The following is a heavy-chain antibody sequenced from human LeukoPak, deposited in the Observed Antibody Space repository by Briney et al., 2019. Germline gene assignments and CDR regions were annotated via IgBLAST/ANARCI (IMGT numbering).Heavy chain of an antibody. J-gene: IGHJ5*02. CDR1: GDSISNSY. Sequence: SETLSLTCTVSGDSISNSYWSWIRQPPGKGLEWIGYIYYTGTAIYNPSLKSRVTISLDTSKNQFSLKLSSVTAADTALYYCARDVGYCSGGSCYSGGNWFDPWGQGILVIVSS. CDR3: ARDVGYCSGGSCYSGGNWFDP. V-gene: IGHV4-59*01. D-gene: IGHD2-15*01. CDR2: IYYTGTA.